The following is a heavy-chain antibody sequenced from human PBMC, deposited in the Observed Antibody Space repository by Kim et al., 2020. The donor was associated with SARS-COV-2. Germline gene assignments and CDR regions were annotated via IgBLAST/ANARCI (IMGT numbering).Heavy chain of an antibody. V-gene: IGHV4-30-2*05. J-gene: IGHJ4*02. D-gene: IGHD3-3*01. CDR3: ARVRVSITIFGVVTRLFDY. Sequence: KSRLTISVDTSKNQFSLKLSSVTAADTAVYYCARVRVSITIFGVVTRLFDYWGQGTLVTVSS.